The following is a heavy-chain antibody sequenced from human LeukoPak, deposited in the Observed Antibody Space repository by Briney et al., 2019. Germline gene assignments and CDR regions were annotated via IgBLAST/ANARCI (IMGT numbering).Heavy chain of an antibody. J-gene: IGHJ3*02. Sequence: GGSLRLSCAASGFTFSSYAMSWVRQAPGKGLEWVSAISGSSGSAYYADSVKGRFTISRDNSKNTLYLQMNSLRAEDTAVYYCAKGGLRFLGWLSLPFDIWGQGTMVTVSS. V-gene: IGHV3-23*01. D-gene: IGHD3-3*01. CDR3: AKGGLRFLGWLSLPFDI. CDR2: ISGSSGSA. CDR1: GFTFSSYA.